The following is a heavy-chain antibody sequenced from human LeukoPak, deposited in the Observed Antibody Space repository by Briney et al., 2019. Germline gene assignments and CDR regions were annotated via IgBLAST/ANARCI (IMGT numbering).Heavy chain of an antibody. D-gene: IGHD6-13*01. V-gene: IGHV4-38-2*02. CDR2: IYHSGST. CDR3: ARDWRAIADFDY. J-gene: IGHJ4*02. CDR1: GYSISSGYY. Sequence: SETLSLTCTVSGYSISSGYYWGWIRQPPGKGLEWIGSIYHSGSTYYNPSLKSRVTISVDASKNQFSLKLSSVTAADTAVYYCARDWRAIADFDYWGQGTLVTVSS.